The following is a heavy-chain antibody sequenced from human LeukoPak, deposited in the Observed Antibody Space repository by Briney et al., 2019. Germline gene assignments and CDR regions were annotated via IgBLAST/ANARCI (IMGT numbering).Heavy chain of an antibody. CDR3: ARATYYYDSSGYYARGYFDY. J-gene: IGHJ4*02. CDR2: IDWDDDK. V-gene: IGHV2-70*11. CDR1: GFSLSTSGMC. Sequence: SGPALVKPTQTLTLTCTFSGFSLSTSGMCVSWIRQPPGKALEWLARIDWDDDKYYGTSLKTRLTISKDTSKNQVVLTMTNMDPVDTATYYCARATYYYDSSGYYARGYFDYWGQGTLVTVSS. D-gene: IGHD3-22*01.